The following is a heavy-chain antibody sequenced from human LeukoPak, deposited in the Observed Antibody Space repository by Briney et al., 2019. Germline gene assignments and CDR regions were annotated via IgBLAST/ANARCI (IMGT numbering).Heavy chain of an antibody. Sequence: GGSLRLSCAAAGFTLSGYWMSWVRQARGKGLEWVANIKQDGSAKYSVDSVKGRFTISRDNAKNSLYLHMTSLRAEDTAVYYCARHSKGIIVVPAAPNYYYYYIDVWGKGTTVTVSS. CDR3: ARHSKGIIVVPAAPNYYYYYIDV. D-gene: IGHD2-2*01. CDR1: GFTLSGYW. V-gene: IGHV3-7*01. CDR2: IKQDGSAK. J-gene: IGHJ6*03.